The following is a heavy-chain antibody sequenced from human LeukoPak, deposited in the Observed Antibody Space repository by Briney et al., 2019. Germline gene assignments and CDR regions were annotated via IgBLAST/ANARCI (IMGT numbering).Heavy chain of an antibody. CDR1: GFTFSSYA. J-gene: IGHJ4*02. CDR3: ARVPSPHIVVVPAAFDY. V-gene: IGHV3-30-3*01. Sequence: GGSLRLSCAASGFTFSSYAMHWVRQAPGKGLEWVAVISYDGSNKYYADSVKGRFTISRDNSKNTLYLQMNSLRAEDTAVYYCARVPSPHIVVVPAAFDYWGQGTLVTVSS. CDR2: ISYDGSNK. D-gene: IGHD2-2*01.